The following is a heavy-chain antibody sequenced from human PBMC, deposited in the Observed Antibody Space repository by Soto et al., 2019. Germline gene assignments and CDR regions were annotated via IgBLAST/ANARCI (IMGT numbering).Heavy chain of an antibody. CDR1: GYTFTGYY. V-gene: IGHV1-2*02. CDR2: INPNSGGT. J-gene: IGHJ3*02. Sequence: ASVKVSCKASGYTFTGYYMHRVRQAPGQGLEWMGWINPNSGGTNYAQKFQGRVTMTRDTSISTAYMELIRLRSDDTAVYYCASGAPTWAYDFWSGPDDIWGQGTMVTVSS. D-gene: IGHD3-3*01. CDR3: ASGAPTWAYDFWSGPDDI.